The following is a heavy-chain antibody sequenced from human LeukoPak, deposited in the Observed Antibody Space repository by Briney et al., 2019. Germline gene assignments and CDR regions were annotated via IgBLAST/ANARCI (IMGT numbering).Heavy chain of an antibody. CDR1: GSTVSTNY. J-gene: IGHJ4*02. D-gene: IGHD6-13*01. Sequence: PGGSLRLSCSASGSTVSTNYMSWVRQAPGKGLEWVSVIYSGGSTYSADSVKGRFTISRDNSKNTLYLQMNSLRAEDTAVYYCASSFTSSWYVFDYWGQGTLVTVSS. CDR2: IYSGGST. V-gene: IGHV3-66*01. CDR3: ASSFTSSWYVFDY.